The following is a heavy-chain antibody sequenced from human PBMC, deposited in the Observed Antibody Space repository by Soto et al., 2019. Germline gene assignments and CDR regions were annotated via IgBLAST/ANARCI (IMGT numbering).Heavy chain of an antibody. V-gene: IGHV5-10-1*01. Sequence: GESLKISCKGSGYSFTSYWISWVRQMPGKGLEWMGRIDPSDSYTNYSPSLQGHVTISADKSISTAYLQWSSLKASDTAMYYCARLPQRYAEDNYDILTGHIPYYYYGMDVWGQGTTVTV. CDR1: GYSFTSYW. CDR2: IDPSDSYT. CDR3: ARLPQRYAEDNYDILTGHIPYYYYGMDV. D-gene: IGHD3-9*01. J-gene: IGHJ6*02.